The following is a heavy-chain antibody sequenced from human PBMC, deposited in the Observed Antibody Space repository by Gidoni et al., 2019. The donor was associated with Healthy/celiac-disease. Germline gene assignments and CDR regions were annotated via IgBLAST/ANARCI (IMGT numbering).Heavy chain of an antibody. D-gene: IGHD2-2*01. CDR3: ARSRGGTSCPDY. CDR1: GYTFTGYY. V-gene: IGHV1-2*02. J-gene: IGHJ4*02. Sequence: QVQLVQSGAEVKKPGAAVKVACKASGYTFTGYYMHWVRQAPGQGLEWMGWINPNSCGTNYAQTFQGRVTMTRDTSISTAYMELSRLRSDDTAVYYCARSRGGTSCPDYWGQGTLVTVSS. CDR2: INPNSCGT.